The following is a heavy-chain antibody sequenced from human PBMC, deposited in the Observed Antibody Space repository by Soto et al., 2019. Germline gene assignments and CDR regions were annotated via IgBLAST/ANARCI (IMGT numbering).Heavy chain of an antibody. J-gene: IGHJ6*02. D-gene: IGHD2-2*01. Sequence: VASVKVSCKASGGTFSGYAISWVRQAPGQGLEWMGGIIPISGTANYAQKFKGRVTITADESTSTAYMELSSLRSEDTAVYYCARSQGSSTSLEIYYYYYYGMDVWGQGTTVTVSS. CDR1: GGTFSGYA. CDR2: IIPISGTA. CDR3: ARSQGSSTSLEIYYYYYYGMDV. V-gene: IGHV1-69*13.